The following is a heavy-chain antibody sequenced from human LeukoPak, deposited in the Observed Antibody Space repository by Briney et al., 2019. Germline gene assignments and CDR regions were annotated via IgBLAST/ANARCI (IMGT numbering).Heavy chain of an antibody. Sequence: SETLSLTCTVSGGSIGSYYWSWIRQPPGKGLEWIGYIYYSGSTNYNPSLKSRVTISVDTSKNQFSLKLSSVTAADTAVYYCARVGQQLVHWFDPWGQGTLVTVSS. D-gene: IGHD6-13*01. J-gene: IGHJ5*02. CDR2: IYYSGST. V-gene: IGHV4-59*01. CDR3: ARVGQQLVHWFDP. CDR1: GGSIGSYY.